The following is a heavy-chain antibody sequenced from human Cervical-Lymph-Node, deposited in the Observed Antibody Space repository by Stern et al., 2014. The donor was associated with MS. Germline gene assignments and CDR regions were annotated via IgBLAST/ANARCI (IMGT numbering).Heavy chain of an antibody. Sequence: QLQLQESGPGLVKPSETLSLTCSVSGGSISSYYWNWIRQPPGKGLEWIANVHYSGTTNYNPSLKSRVTLLLNQAMNKIYLKLTSVTAADTAVYYCAGSGTYYPDYWGQGILVTVSS. D-gene: IGHD3-3*01. CDR2: VHYSGTT. CDR3: AGSGTYYPDY. CDR1: GGSISSYY. V-gene: IGHV4-59*08. J-gene: IGHJ4*02.